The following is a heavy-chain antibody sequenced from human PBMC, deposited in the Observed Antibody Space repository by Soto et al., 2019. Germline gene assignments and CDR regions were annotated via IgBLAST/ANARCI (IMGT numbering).Heavy chain of an antibody. CDR2: IGGRGNSA. J-gene: IGHJ3*01. Sequence: GGSLRLSCAASGFIFTNYAMNWVRQAPGKGLEWVSVIGGRGNSAYYADSVQGRFTISRDNSKNTLSLQMSSLTADDTDIYYCVREGRGYFDFWGRGTMVTVSS. D-gene: IGHD5-12*01. CDR1: GFIFTNYA. V-gene: IGHV3-23*01. CDR3: VREGRGYFDF.